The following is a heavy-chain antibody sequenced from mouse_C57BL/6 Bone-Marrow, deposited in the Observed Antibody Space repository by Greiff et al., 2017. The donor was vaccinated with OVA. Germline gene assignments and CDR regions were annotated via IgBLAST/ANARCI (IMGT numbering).Heavy chain of an antibody. J-gene: IGHJ1*03. CDR1: GYTFTSYG. CDR2: IYPRSGNT. V-gene: IGHV1-81*01. CDR3: ARADYYGSDWDFDV. D-gene: IGHD1-1*01. Sequence: QVQLQQSGAELARPGASVKLSCKASGYTFTSYGISWVKQRTGQGLEWIGEIYPRSGNTYYNEKFKGKATLTADKSSSTAYMELRSLTSEDSAVYFCARADYYGSDWDFDVWGTGTTVTVSS.